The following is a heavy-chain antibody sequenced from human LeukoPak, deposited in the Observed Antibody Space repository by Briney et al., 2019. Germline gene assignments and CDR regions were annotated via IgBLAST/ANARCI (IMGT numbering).Heavy chain of an antibody. Sequence: GRSLRLSCAASGFTFSYYGMHWVRQAPGKGLEWVANIWYDGRNKYYADSAKGRFTISRDNSKNSLYLQMNSLRDEDTALYYCAKDITGGRSSPYFDSWGQGTLVTVSS. CDR1: GFTFSYYG. J-gene: IGHJ4*02. D-gene: IGHD1-14*01. V-gene: IGHV3-33*03. CDR2: IWYDGRNK. CDR3: AKDITGGRSSPYFDS.